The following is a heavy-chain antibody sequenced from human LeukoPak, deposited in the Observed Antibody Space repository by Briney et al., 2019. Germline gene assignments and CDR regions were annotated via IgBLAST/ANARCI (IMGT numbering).Heavy chain of an antibody. CDR3: ARDIADYYGSGSPFDY. CDR2: ISWNSGSI. Sequence: GGSLRLSXAASGFTFDDYAMHWVRQAPGKGLEWVSGISWNSGSICYADSVKGRFTISRDNAKNSLYLQMNSLRAEDTALYYCARDIADYYGSGSPFDYWGQGTLVTVSS. J-gene: IGHJ4*02. V-gene: IGHV3-9*01. CDR1: GFTFDDYA. D-gene: IGHD3-10*01.